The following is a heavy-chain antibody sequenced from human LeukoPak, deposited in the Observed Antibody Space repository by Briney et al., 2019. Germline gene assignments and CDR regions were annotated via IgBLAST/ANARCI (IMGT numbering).Heavy chain of an antibody. CDR3: VKGRWGSGWYDYDH. Sequence: GGSLRLSYAASGFTFSSYGMHWVRQAPGKGLEWVAFIRYDGSNKYYADSVKGRFTISRDNSKNTLYLQMDSLRMNDTAIYYCVKGRWGSGWYDYDHWGQGTLVIVSS. D-gene: IGHD6-19*01. CDR2: IRYDGSNK. V-gene: IGHV3-30*02. J-gene: IGHJ4*02. CDR1: GFTFSSYG.